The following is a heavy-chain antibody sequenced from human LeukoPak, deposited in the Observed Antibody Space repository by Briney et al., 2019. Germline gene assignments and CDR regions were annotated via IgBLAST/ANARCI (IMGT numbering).Heavy chain of an antibody. J-gene: IGHJ4*02. D-gene: IGHD3-3*01. Sequence: ASVKVSCKASGYTFTSYAMPWVRQAPGQRLEWMGWFNAGDGNTKYSQKFQGRVTITRDTSASTAYMELSSLRSEDTAVYYCARARNVLRFLEWLLLRYWGQGTLVTVSS. CDR3: ARARNVLRFLEWLLLRY. CDR1: GYTFTSYA. CDR2: FNAGDGNT. V-gene: IGHV1-3*01.